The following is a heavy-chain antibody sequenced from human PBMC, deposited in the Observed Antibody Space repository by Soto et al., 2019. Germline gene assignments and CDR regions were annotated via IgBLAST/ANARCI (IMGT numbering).Heavy chain of an antibody. V-gene: IGHV4-30-4*01. CDR2: IYKSATT. D-gene: IGHD7-27*01. Sequence: QVQLLESGPGLVKPSQTLSLTCSVSGDSISNLDYFWAWIRQPPGQALEYIGYIYKSATTYYNPSFESRVAISVDTSQSQFSLTVTSVTAADTAVYFCARGRYCLTGRCFPNWFDSWGQGALVTVSS. J-gene: IGHJ5*01. CDR3: ARGRYCLTGRCFPNWFDS. CDR1: GDSISNLDYF.